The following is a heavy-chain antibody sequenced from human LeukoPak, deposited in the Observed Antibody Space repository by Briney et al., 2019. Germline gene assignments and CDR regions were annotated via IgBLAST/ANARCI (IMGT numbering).Heavy chain of an antibody. CDR3: ARHVTSSGWYFDY. CDR2: IYYSGST. CDR1: GGSISSSYYY. Sequence: SETLSLTCTVSGGSISSSYYYWGWIRQPPGKGLEWIGSIYYSGSTYYNPSLKSRVTISVDTSKNQFSLKLSSVTAADTAVYYCARHVTSSGWYFDYWGQGTLVTVSS. J-gene: IGHJ4*02. V-gene: IGHV4-39*01. D-gene: IGHD6-19*01.